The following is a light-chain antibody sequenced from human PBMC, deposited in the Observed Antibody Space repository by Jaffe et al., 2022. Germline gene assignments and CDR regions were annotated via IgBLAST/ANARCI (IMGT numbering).Light chain of an antibody. Sequence: QSALTQPASVSGSPGQSITISCTGTSSDVGTYSYVSWYQQHPNKAPKLMIYEVNNRPSGVSNRFSGSKSGNTASLTISGLQAEDEADYYCSSFTSSSTLVVFGGGTKLTVL. V-gene: IGLV2-14*01. J-gene: IGLJ2*01. CDR2: EVN. CDR3: SSFTSSSTLVV. CDR1: SSDVGTYSY.